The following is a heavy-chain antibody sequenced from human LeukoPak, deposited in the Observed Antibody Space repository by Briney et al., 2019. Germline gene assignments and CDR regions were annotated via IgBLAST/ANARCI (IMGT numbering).Heavy chain of an antibody. Sequence: GGSLRLSCEASGFTFSTFAMIWVRQAPGKGLEWVSGITASGDSTYYADSVKGRFTMSRDNSKNTVYLQMNSLRVDDTAVYYCARRDIVVVVSASDYWGQGTLVTVSS. CDR3: ARRDIVVVVSASDY. CDR2: ITASGDST. D-gene: IGHD2-15*01. J-gene: IGHJ4*02. CDR1: GFTFSTFA. V-gene: IGHV3-23*01.